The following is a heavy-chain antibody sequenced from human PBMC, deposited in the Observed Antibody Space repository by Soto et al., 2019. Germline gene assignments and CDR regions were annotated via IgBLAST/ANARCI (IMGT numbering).Heavy chain of an antibody. Sequence: ASVKVSCKASGGTFSSYAISWVRQAPGQGLEWMGGIIPIFGTANYAQKFQGRVTITADESTSTAYMELSSLRSEDTAVYYCARLVKLEDFGYYYYGMDVWGQGTMVTVSS. CDR1: GGTFSSYA. CDR2: IIPIFGTA. V-gene: IGHV1-69*13. J-gene: IGHJ6*02. D-gene: IGHD1-1*01. CDR3: ARLVKLEDFGYYYYGMDV.